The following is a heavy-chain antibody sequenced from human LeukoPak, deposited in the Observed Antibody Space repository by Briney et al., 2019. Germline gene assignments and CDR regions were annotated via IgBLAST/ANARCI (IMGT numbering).Heavy chain of an antibody. Sequence: PSETLSLTCTVSGGSLSSSGYYWGWIRQPPGKGLEWIGNVYYSGSTYYNPSLKSRVTISVDTSKYQFSLKLSSVTAADTAVYYCARHDYGAKWFDPWGQGTLVTVSS. D-gene: IGHD4-17*01. CDR3: ARHDYGAKWFDP. J-gene: IGHJ5*02. V-gene: IGHV4-39*01. CDR1: GGSLSSSGYY. CDR2: VYYSGST.